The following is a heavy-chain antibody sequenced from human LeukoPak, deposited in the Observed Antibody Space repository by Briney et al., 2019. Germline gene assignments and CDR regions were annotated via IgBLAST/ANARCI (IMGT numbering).Heavy chain of an antibody. CDR3: AKSGLRPVLTPGRGIHFFDY. CDR2: ISGDGANT. CDR1: GFTFNSYN. Sequence: QSGGSLRISCATSGFTFNSYNMNWVRQAPGKGLEWVSGISGDGANTYYVDSVKGRFTISRDNSKNTVYLQMMNLRAEDTAMYYCAKSGLRPVLTPGRGIHFFDYWGQGILVTVSS. D-gene: IGHD3-10*01. J-gene: IGHJ4*02. V-gene: IGHV3-23*01.